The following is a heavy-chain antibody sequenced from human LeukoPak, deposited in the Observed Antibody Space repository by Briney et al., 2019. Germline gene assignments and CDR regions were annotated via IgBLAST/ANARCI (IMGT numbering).Heavy chain of an antibody. D-gene: IGHD3-16*01. J-gene: IGHJ4*02. V-gene: IGHV4-59*08. Sequence: SESLSLTCTASAGSISPDYWSWVRQPPGKGLQWVGDIHYSGRSDYNPSLQNRVTISVDTSKNQFSLMLFSMPAADTAVYYFSRHNEDCLGGNCFLVSFDSWARGAQVTV. CDR3: SRHNEDCLGGNCFLVSFDS. CDR1: AGSISPDY. CDR2: IHYSGRS.